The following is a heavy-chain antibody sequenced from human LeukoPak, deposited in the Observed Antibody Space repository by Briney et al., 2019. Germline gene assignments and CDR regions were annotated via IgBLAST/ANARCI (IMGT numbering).Heavy chain of an antibody. V-gene: IGHV4-34*01. CDR3: ARMFGGNYYGYYFDN. CDR2: INHSGST. CDR1: GGSFSGYY. Sequence: SSETLSLTCAVYGGSFSGYYWSWIRQPPGKGLEWIGEINHSGSTNYNPSLKSRVTISVDTSKNQFSLKLSSVTAADTAVYYCARMFGGNYYGYYFDNWGQGSMLTVSS. D-gene: IGHD5-12*01. J-gene: IGHJ4*02.